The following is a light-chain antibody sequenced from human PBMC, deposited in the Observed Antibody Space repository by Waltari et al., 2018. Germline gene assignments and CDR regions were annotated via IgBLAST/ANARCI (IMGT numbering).Light chain of an antibody. CDR2: TDN. CDR1: SSNIGSTT. J-gene: IGLJ3*02. CDR3: AAWDASLNGWV. Sequence: QSVLTQSPSASGTPGQRVTISCSGSSSNIGSTTVNWYQQLHGTAPNLLIYTDNQRPSGVPERFSGSKSGTSASLAISGLQSEDEADYYCAAWDASLNGWVFGGGTTLTVL. V-gene: IGLV1-44*01.